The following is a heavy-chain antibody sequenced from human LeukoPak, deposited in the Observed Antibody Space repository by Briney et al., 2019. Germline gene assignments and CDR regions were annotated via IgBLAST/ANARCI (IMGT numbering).Heavy chain of an antibody. CDR3: ATNIGLLWFGELFA. V-gene: IGHV1-18*01. CDR1: GYTFTSYG. Sequence: ASVKVSCKASGYTFTSYGISWVRQAPGQGLEWMGWISAYNGNTNYAQKLQGSVTMTTDTSTSTAYMELRSLRSDDTAVYYCATNIGLLWFGELFAWGQGTLVTVSS. D-gene: IGHD3-10*01. J-gene: IGHJ5*02. CDR2: ISAYNGNT.